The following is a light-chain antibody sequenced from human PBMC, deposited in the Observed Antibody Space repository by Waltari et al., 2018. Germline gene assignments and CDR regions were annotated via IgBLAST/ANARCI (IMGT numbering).Light chain of an antibody. J-gene: IGKJ1*01. Sequence: EIVLVQSPGTLSLSPGARATLSCRASQSVSSSNLAWYQQRPGQAPRLLIYDASLRATGVPDRFSGSGSGTDFTLSISRLEPEDVAVYYCQQYHDSPRTFGQGTKVEIK. CDR1: QSVSSSN. CDR3: QQYHDSPRT. V-gene: IGKV3-20*01. CDR2: DAS.